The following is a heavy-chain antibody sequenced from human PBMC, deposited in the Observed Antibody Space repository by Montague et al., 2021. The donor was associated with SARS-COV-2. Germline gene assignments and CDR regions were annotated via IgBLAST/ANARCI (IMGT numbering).Heavy chain of an antibody. V-gene: IGHV4-59*01. J-gene: IGHJ4*02. CDR1: GGSISTYY. CDR3: ASPGGYCTGGSCYNVY. Sequence: SETLSLTCSVSGGSISTYYWSWIRQPPGKGLEWIGYIYYSGSTNYNPSLKSRVTISIDTSKNQFSLELGSVTAADMAVYYCASPGGYCTGGSCYNVYWGQGTLVTVSS. CDR2: IYYSGST. D-gene: IGHD2-15*01.